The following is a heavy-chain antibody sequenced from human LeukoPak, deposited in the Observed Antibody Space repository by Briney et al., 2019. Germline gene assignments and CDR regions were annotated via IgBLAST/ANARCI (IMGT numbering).Heavy chain of an antibody. D-gene: IGHD3-22*01. J-gene: IGHJ6*03. CDR3: ARRYYYDSSGYYNYYYMDV. V-gene: IGHV4-59*08. CDR1: GGSISSYY. Sequence: SETLSLTCTVSGGSISSYYWSWIRQPPGKGLEWIGYIYYSGSTNYNPSLKSRVTTSVDTSKNQFSLKLSSVTAADTAVYYCARRYYYDSSGYYNYYYMDVWGKGTTVTVSS. CDR2: IYYSGST.